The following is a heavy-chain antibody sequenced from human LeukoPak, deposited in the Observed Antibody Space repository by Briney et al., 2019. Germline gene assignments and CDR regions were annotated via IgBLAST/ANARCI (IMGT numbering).Heavy chain of an antibody. Sequence: PGGSLRLPCAASGFTLSDYYMSWIRQAPGKGLEWVSYSSSSASTIYYADSVKGRFTIFRDNAKNSLYLQMNSLRAAYTALYYRARYSSIAAAGPGAHYYYYYGMDVWGQGTTVTVSS. D-gene: IGHD6-13*01. J-gene: IGHJ6*02. CDR1: GFTLSDYY. V-gene: IGHV3-11*01. CDR3: ARYSSIAAAGPGAHYYYYYGMDV. CDR2: SSSSASTI.